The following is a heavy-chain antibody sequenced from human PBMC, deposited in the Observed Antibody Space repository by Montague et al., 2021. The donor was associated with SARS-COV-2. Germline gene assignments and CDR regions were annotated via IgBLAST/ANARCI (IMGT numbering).Heavy chain of an antibody. D-gene: IGHD3-22*01. CDR1: GFTFSDYA. Sequence: SLSLSFSASGFTFSDYAMHWARQAPGKGLEWVAVISYDGSNKYYADSVKGRFTISRDNSKNTLYLQMNSLRAEDTAVYYCASDLSIYDSSAYYFQLDYWGQGTLVTVSS. CDR3: ASDLSIYDSSAYYFQLDY. J-gene: IGHJ4*02. CDR2: ISYDGSNK. V-gene: IGHV3-30*04.